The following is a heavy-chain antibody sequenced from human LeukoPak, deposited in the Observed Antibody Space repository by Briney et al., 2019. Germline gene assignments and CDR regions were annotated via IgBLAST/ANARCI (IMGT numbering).Heavy chain of an antibody. V-gene: IGHV4-4*02. CDR3: ARDVGTALVTGDY. CDR2: IYHSGSA. D-gene: IGHD5-18*01. J-gene: IGHJ4*02. CDR1: GFTFSAHGM. Sequence: GSLRLSCAASGFTFSAHGMNWVRQPPGQGLEWIGEIYHSGSANYNPSLKSRVTISVDKSKNQLSLKLISVTAADTAVYYCARDVGTALVTGDYWGQGTLVTVSS.